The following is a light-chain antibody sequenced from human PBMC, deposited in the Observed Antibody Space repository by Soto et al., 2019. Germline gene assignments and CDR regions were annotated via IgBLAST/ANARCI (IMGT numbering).Light chain of an antibody. CDR2: DVN. CDR3: SSYTGSSTFV. CDR1: SSDVGGYNY. J-gene: IGLJ1*01. Sequence: CVVTQPGTVAGYAGQLITILKTGTSSDVGGYNYVSWYQQLPGKAPKLMIYDVNNRPSGVSNRFSGSKSGNTASLTISGLQAEDEADYYCSSYTGSSTFVFRTGTKLPVL. V-gene: IGLV2-14*01.